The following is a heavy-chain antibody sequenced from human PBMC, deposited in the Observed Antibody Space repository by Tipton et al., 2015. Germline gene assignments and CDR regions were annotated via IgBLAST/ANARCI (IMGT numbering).Heavy chain of an antibody. CDR1: GDSVSSNTAT. CDR2: TYYRSKWYN. Sequence: GLVKPSQTLSLTCGISGDSVSSNTATWNWIGQSPSRGLEWLGRTYYRSKWYNDYAESVKGRITINADTSKNQFSLQLNSVTPEDTAVYYCARRVRNGVLDIWGRGTVVTASS. D-gene: IGHD2-8*01. CDR3: ARRVRNGVLDI. J-gene: IGHJ3*02. V-gene: IGHV6-1*01.